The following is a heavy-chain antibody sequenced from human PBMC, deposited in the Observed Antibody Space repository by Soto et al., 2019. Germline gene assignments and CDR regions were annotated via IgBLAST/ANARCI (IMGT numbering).Heavy chain of an antibody. V-gene: IGHV3-11*01. J-gene: IGHJ4*02. CDR3: ARYSGTGSGYLN. D-gene: IGHD3-9*01. CDR2: LSGSGSTI. Sequence: GGSLRLSCAASGFTFSDYYMSWIRQAPGKGLECISYLSGSGSTIYYADSVKGRFTISRDNAKNSLFLQMDSLRAEDTAVYYCARYSGTGSGYLNWGQGILVTVSS. CDR1: GFTFSDYY.